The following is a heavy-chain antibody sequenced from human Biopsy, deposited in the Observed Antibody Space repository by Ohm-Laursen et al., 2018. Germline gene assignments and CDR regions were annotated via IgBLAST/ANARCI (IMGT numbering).Heavy chain of an antibody. CDR2: ISRSSSTI. V-gene: IGHV3-48*01. Sequence: SLRLSCAASGFTVSSNYVSWVRQAPGKGLEWISYISRSSSTIYYADSVKGRFTISRDNGKNSMFLQMSSLTAEDTAVYFCARGVYDTTEFFFGLDVWGQGTTVTVSS. D-gene: IGHD5/OR15-5a*01. CDR3: ARGVYDTTEFFFGLDV. J-gene: IGHJ6*02. CDR1: GFTVSSNY.